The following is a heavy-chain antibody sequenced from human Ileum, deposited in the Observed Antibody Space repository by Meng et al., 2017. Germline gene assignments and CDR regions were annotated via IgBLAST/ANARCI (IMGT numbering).Heavy chain of an antibody. V-gene: IGHV4-30-4*01. CDR2: TYYNGSP. J-gene: IGHJ4*02. CDR3: ARERRHYYGSGSFDY. Sequence: QVQLQESGPGLVKPSQTLSLTCSVSGGSFSSDNYYWTWIRQTPGNGLEWIGLTYYNGSPFYNPSLRSRVTISVDTSKDQFSLKLTSVTAADTAVYYCARERRHYYGSGSFDYWGQGILVTVSS. D-gene: IGHD3-10*01. CDR1: GGSFSSDNYY.